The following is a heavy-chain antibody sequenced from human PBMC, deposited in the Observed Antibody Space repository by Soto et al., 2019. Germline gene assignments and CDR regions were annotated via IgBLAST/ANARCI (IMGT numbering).Heavy chain of an antibody. CDR1: GVSINSDDNY. Sequence: PSETLSLTCTVSGVSINSDDNYWGWVRQPPGKGLEWIGYIYHSGSTSYNPSLKSRLMISIDTSKNQFSLTLSSVTAADTAVYYCARDNQRRAYNWFDPWGQGTLVTVSS. CDR2: IYHSGST. V-gene: IGHV4-30-4*01. J-gene: IGHJ5*02. D-gene: IGHD2-2*01. CDR3: ARDNQRRAYNWFDP.